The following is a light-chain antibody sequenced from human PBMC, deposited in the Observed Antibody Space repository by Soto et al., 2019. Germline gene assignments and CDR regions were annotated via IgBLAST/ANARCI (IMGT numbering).Light chain of an antibody. CDR2: WAS. CDR1: QSLLYSSNNKTY. J-gene: IGKJ4*01. V-gene: IGKV4-1*01. Sequence: IVMTQSPDSLAVSLGERATINCKSSQSLLYSSNNKTYLAWYQQRPGQSPKLLISWASNRESGVPDRFRGSGSGAAFTLTIISLQTEDVAVYYCQQFWTTPVSFGGGTKVEI. CDR3: QQFWTTPVS.